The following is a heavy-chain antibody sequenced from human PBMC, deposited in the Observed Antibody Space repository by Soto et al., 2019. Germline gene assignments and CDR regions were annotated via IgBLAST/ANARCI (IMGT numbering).Heavy chain of an antibody. V-gene: IGHV3-30-3*01. D-gene: IGHD3-9*01. CDR1: GLTFSSYA. Sequence: PGGSLRLSCAASGLTFSSYAMHWVRQAPGKGLEWVAVISYNGSNKYYADSVKGRFTISRDNAKNSLYLQMNSLRAEDTAVYYCASEFPGYFDWLPHFDYWGQGTLVTVSS. J-gene: IGHJ4*02. CDR2: ISYNGSNK. CDR3: ASEFPGYFDWLPHFDY.